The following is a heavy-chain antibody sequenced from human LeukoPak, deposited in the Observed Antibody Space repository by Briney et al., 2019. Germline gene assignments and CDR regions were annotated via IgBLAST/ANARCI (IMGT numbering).Heavy chain of an antibody. CDR1: GYTFTGYY. V-gene: IGHV1-2*02. Sequence: GASVKVSCKASGYTFTGYYMHWVRQAPGQGLEWMGWINPNSGGTNYAQKFQGRVTMTRDTSISTAYMELSRLRSEDTAVYYCASSRPYYDFWSGHETYYMDVWGKGTTVTVSS. D-gene: IGHD3-3*01. CDR2: INPNSGGT. CDR3: ASSRPYYDFWSGHETYYMDV. J-gene: IGHJ6*03.